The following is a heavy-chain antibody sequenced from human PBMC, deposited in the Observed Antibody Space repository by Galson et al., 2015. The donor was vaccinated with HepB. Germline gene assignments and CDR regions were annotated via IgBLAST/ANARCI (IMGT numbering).Heavy chain of an antibody. Sequence: SVKVSCKASGYSFTDYYMHWVRQAPGQGLEWMGWINPNSSGTNYAPKFQGRVTMTRDTSISTGYMELSRLTSDDTAVYYCARGFSQGYWGQGTLVTVSS. CDR1: GYSFTDYY. J-gene: IGHJ4*02. CDR3: ARGFSQGY. CDR2: INPNSSGT. V-gene: IGHV1-2*02.